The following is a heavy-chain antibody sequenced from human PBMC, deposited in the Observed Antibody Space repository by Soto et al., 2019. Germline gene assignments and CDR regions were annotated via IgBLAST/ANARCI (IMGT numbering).Heavy chain of an antibody. CDR1: GFTFSSYS. CDR3: ARDLSYSYGFYYYYGMDV. Sequence: EVQLVESGGGLVKPGGSLRLSCAASGFTFSSYSMNWVRQAPGKGLEWVSSISSSSSYIYYADSVKGRFTISRDNAKNSLYLQMNSLRDEDTAVYYCARDLSYSYGFYYYYGMDVWGQGTTVTVSS. D-gene: IGHD5-18*01. J-gene: IGHJ6*02. CDR2: ISSSSSYI. V-gene: IGHV3-21*01.